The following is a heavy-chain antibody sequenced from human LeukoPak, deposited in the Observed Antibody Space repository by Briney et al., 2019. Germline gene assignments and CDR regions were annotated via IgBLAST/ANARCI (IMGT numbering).Heavy chain of an antibody. Sequence: SETLSLTCTVSGGSISSYYWSWIRQSPGKRPEWLAYIRYTGSTNYNPSLKSRLTLSVDTSKSQFSLTLTSVTAADTAVYYCARHVAPDMDYFDYWGPGILVTVSP. J-gene: IGHJ4*02. CDR1: GGSISSYY. V-gene: IGHV4-59*08. D-gene: IGHD2-15*01. CDR3: ARHVAPDMDYFDY. CDR2: IRYTGST.